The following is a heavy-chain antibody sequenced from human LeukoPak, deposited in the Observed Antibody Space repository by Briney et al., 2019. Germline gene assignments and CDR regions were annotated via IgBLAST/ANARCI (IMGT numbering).Heavy chain of an antibody. CDR1: GYTFTSYG. V-gene: IGHV1-18*01. J-gene: IGHJ4*02. CDR3: ARDSGITMIVVAPDY. CDR2: ISAYNGNT. Sequence: ASVKVSFKASGYTFTSYGISWVRQAPGQGLEWMGWISAYNGNTNYAQKLQGRVTMTTDTSTSTAYMELRSLRSDDTAVYYCARDSGITMIVVAPDYWGQGTLVTVSS. D-gene: IGHD3-22*01.